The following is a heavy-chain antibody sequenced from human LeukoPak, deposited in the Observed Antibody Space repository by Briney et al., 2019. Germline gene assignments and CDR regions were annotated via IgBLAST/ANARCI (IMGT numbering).Heavy chain of an antibody. CDR3: ARDLYGDCGAMDV. Sequence: PSETLSLTCTVSVGSISPYYWSWIRQPAGKGLEWIGRIYTSGSTNYNPSLKSRVTMSVDMSKNQFSLKVRSVTAADTAVYYCARDLYGDCGAMDVWGKGTTVIAS. V-gene: IGHV4-4*07. CDR2: IYTSGST. CDR1: VGSISPYY. D-gene: IGHD4-17*01. J-gene: IGHJ6*03.